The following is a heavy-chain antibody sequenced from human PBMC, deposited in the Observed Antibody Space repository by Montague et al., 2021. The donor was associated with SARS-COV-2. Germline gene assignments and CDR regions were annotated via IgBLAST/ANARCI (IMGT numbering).Heavy chain of an antibody. CDR1: GFSIGSGDY. CDR2: IYHSGTT. V-gene: IGHV4-38-2*02. Sequence: SETLSLTCTVSGFSIGSGDYWGWIRQPPGKGLEWIGSIYHSGTTYYNPSLQSRLTMSIDTSTNQFSLRLTSVTAADTAVFFCVREKAGGLRYVFDFWGQGTMVTVSS. J-gene: IGHJ3*01. CDR3: VREKAGGLRYVFDF.